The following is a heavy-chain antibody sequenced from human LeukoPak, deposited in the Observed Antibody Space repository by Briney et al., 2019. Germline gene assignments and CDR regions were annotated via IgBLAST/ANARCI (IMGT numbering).Heavy chain of an antibody. CDR3: ATRAFWSGSFYFDY. D-gene: IGHD3-3*01. CDR1: GYTLTELS. V-gene: IGHV1-24*01. Sequence: ASVKVSYKVSGYTLTELSMHWVRQAPGKGLEWMGGFDPEDGETICAQKFQGRVTMTEDTSTDTAYMELSSLRSEDTAVYYCATRAFWSGSFYFDYWGQGTLVTVSS. CDR2: FDPEDGET. J-gene: IGHJ4*02.